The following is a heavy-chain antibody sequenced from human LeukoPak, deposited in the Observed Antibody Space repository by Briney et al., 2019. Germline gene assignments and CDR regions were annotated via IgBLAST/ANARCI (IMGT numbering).Heavy chain of an antibody. CDR2: INHSGST. V-gene: IGHV4-34*01. J-gene: IGHJ5*02. Sequence: PSETLSLTCAVYGGSFSGYYWSWIRQPPGKGLEWIGEINHSGSTNYNPSLKSRVTISADTSKNQFSLKLSSVTAADTAVYYCARGNWFGPWGQGTLVTVSS. CDR3: ARGNWFGP. CDR1: GGSFSGYY.